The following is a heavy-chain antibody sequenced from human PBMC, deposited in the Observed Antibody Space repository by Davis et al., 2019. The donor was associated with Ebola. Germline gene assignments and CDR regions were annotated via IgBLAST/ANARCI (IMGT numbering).Heavy chain of an antibody. CDR1: GYTFTGYY. V-gene: IGHV1-2*04. CDR2: INPNSGGT. J-gene: IGHJ6*02. D-gene: IGHD5-18*01. CDR3: ARAGGYSYGTYYYYGMDV. Sequence: ASVKVSCKASGYTFTGYYMHWVRQAPGQGLEWMGWINPNSGGTNYAQKFQGWVTMTRDTSISTAYMELSSLRSEDTAVYYCARAGGYSYGTYYYYGMDVWGQGTTVTVSS.